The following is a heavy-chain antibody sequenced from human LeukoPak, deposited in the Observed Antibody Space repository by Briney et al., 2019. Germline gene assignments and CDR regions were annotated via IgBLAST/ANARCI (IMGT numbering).Heavy chain of an antibody. J-gene: IGHJ4*02. CDR3: AKLLRAAGAPDY. CDR1: GFTFSTYA. D-gene: IGHD6-13*01. V-gene: IGHV3-23*01. CDR2: ISGNGDDT. Sequence: GGSLRLSCAASGFTFSTYAMTWVRQTPGKGLEWVSSISGNGDDTHFADSVKGRFTISRDNSKYTLYLQMNSVSAEDTAVYYCAKLLRAAGAPDYWGQGTLVTVSS.